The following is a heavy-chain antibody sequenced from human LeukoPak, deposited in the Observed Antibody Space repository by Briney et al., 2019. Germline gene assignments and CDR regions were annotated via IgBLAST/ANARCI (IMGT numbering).Heavy chain of an antibody. CDR1: GFTVSSNC. CDR2: IYSGGST. Sequence: PGGSLRLSCAASGFTVSSNCMSWVRQAPGKGLEWVSIIYSGGSTYYADSVKGRFTISRDNSKNTLYLQMNSLRAEDTAVYFCARGEAFDYWGQGTLVTVSS. J-gene: IGHJ4*02. V-gene: IGHV3-53*01. CDR3: ARGEAFDY.